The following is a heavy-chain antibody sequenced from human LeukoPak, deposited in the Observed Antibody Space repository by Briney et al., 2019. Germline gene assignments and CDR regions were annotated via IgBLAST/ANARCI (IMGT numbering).Heavy chain of an antibody. CDR3: ARDAKYYYGSRTYFFFEY. J-gene: IGHJ4*02. V-gene: IGHV4-59*12. Sequence: SETLSLTCTVSGGSISSYYWSWIRQPPGKGLEWIGYIYYSGSTNYNPSLKSRVTMSIDTSKNQFSLKLSSVTAADTAIYYCARDAKYYYGSRTYFFFEYWGQGTLLSVST. D-gene: IGHD3-10*01. CDR1: GGSISSYY. CDR2: IYYSGST.